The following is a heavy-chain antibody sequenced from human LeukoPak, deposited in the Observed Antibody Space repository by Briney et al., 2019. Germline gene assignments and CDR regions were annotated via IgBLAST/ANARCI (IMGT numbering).Heavy chain of an antibody. V-gene: IGHV6-1*01. CDR1: GDSVSSNSAS. D-gene: IGHD3-3*01. CDR3: ARDGYYAGYDFDS. CDR2: TYYRSKWYY. J-gene: IGHJ4*02. Sequence: SQTLSLTCAISGDSVSSNSASWHWIRQSPSRGLEWLGRTYYRSKWYYDYAVSVKSRITIKPDPSNDQVSLQLNSVTPEDTAEYYCARDGYYAGYDFDSWGQGTLVTVSS.